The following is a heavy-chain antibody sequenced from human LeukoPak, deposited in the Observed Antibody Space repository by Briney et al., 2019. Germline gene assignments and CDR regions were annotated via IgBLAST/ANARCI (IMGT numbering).Heavy chain of an antibody. V-gene: IGHV1-2*02. Sequence: ASVKVSCKASGYTFTGYYMHWVRQVPGQGLEWMGWINPNSGGTNYAQKFQGRVTMTRDTSISTAYMELSRLRSDDTAVYYCARDRGYRYGYDAFDMWGQGKMVTVSS. CDR3: ARDRGYRYGYDAFDM. D-gene: IGHD5-18*01. J-gene: IGHJ3*02. CDR1: GYTFTGYY. CDR2: INPNSGGT.